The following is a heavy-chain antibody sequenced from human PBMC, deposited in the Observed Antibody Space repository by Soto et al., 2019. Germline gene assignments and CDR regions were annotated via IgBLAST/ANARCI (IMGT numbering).Heavy chain of an antibody. CDR3: AKGISGRYYTLFDY. CDR2: INAGNGNT. V-gene: IGHV1-3*01. Sequence: GASVKVSCKASGYAFTSYAMHXVRQAPGQRLEWMGWINAGNGNTKYSQKFQGRFTISRDSSKSTLFLQMSSLRAADTAVYYCAKGISGRYYTLFDYWGQGVLVTVSS. D-gene: IGHD3-10*01. CDR1: GYAFTSYA. J-gene: IGHJ4*02.